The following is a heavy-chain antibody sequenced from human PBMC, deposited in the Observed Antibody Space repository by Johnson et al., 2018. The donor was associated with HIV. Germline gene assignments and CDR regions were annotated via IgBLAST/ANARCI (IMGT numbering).Heavy chain of an antibody. D-gene: IGHD5-24*01. V-gene: IGHV3-30*18. CDR2: ISYDGSNK. CDR1: GFTFSSYG. CDR3: AKDQGIEMAGYDGFDI. Sequence: QVQLVESGGGVVQPGRSLRLSCAASGFTFSSYGMHWVRQAPGKGLEWLAVISYDGSNKDYADSAKGRFTISRDNSKNTLYLQMNSLRAEDTAVYYCAKDQGIEMAGYDGFDIWGQGTMVTVSS. J-gene: IGHJ3*02.